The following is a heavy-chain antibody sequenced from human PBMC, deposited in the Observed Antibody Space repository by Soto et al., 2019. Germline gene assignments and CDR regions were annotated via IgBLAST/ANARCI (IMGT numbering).Heavy chain of an antibody. CDR3: AKPLWFGESSEYFQH. J-gene: IGHJ1*01. Sequence: EVQLLESGGGLVQPGGSLRLSCAASGFTFSSYAMSWVRQAPGKGLEWVSAISGSGGSTYYADSVKGRFTISRDNSKNTVYLQMNSLRAEDTAVYYCAKPLWFGESSEYFQHWGQGTLVTVSS. CDR1: GFTFSSYA. CDR2: ISGSGGST. V-gene: IGHV3-23*01. D-gene: IGHD3-10*01.